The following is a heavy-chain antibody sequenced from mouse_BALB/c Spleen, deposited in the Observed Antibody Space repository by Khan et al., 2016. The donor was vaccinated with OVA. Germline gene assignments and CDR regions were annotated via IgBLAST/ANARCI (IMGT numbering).Heavy chain of an antibody. CDR2: INPKNGGT. D-gene: IGHD3-3*01. CDR1: GYTFPEYT. J-gene: IGHJ4*01. V-gene: IGHV1-18*01. Sequence: VQLQQSGPELVKPGASVKISCKTSGYTFPEYTVHWVKQSLGKRLDWIGVINPKNGGTAYNQKFKGKATLTVDKSSSTAYMEFRSLTSEDSAVYYCARDAGRYWGQGTSVTVAS. CDR3: ARDAGRY.